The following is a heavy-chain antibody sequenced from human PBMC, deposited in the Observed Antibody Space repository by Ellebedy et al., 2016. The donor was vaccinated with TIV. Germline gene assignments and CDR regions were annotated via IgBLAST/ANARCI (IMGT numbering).Heavy chain of an antibody. J-gene: IGHJ4*02. V-gene: IGHV1-18*04. Sequence: AASVNVSCKASRYTFTSYGISWVRQAPGQGLEWMGWISAYNGNKHYAQKLQGRVTMTTDTSTSTAYMELRSLRSDDTAVYYCARTTTRYGSGMPVDYWGQGTLVTVSS. CDR2: ISAYNGNK. CDR3: ARTTTRYGSGMPVDY. D-gene: IGHD3-10*01. CDR1: RYTFTSYG.